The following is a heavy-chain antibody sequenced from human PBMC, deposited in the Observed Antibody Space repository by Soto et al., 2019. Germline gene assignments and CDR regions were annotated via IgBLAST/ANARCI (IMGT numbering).Heavy chain of an antibody. J-gene: IGHJ6*02. CDR1: GGSISSHY. CDR3: SIDGREESGMDV. Sequence: SEPLSLTFTVSGGSISSHYWSWVRQAPGKGLEWIGHIYYRGSTNYNPSLRSRSTISVDTSKNQFSLKLNSVTTADAAVYYCSIDGREESGMDVWGQGTKVTVYS. V-gene: IGHV4-59*11. D-gene: IGHD1-26*01. CDR2: IYYRGST.